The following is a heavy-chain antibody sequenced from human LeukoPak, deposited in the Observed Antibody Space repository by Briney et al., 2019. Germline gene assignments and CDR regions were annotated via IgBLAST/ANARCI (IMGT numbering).Heavy chain of an antibody. J-gene: IGHJ3*02. Sequence: YSGGSTYYPDSVRGRFTISRDNSQNTLHLQMNSLRAEDTAIYYCARYVTVWSSAFDMWGQGTMVTVSS. CDR3: ARYVTVWSSAFDM. D-gene: IGHD2-8*02. V-gene: IGHV3-66*01. CDR2: YSGGST.